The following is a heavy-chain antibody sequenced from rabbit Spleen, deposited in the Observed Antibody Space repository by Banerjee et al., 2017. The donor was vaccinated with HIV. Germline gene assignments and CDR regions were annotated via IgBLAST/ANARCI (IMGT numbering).Heavy chain of an antibody. V-gene: IGHV1S45*01. Sequence: LEESGGGLVKPGGTLTLTCTVSGFSFSSNWICWVRQAPGKGLEWIACIDTNNGDTDYATWPKGRFTISKTSSPTVTLQMSSLTAADTATYFCARNYVNAFDPWGQGTLVTVS. CDR3: ARNYVNAFDP. CDR2: IDTNNGDT. D-gene: IGHD1-1*01. CDR1: GFSFSSNW. J-gene: IGHJ2*01.